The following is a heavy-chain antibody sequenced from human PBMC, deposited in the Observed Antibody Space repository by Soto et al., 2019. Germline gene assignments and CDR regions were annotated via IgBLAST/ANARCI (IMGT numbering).Heavy chain of an antibody. D-gene: IGHD2-15*01. CDR2: LYYGGRT. CDR3: ARGTPSPLIVRSSRGPWFDP. V-gene: IGHV4-59*08. CDR1: GGSISSYY. Sequence: LSLTCTVSGGSISSYYWSWIRQPTGKGLELIGYLYYGGRTNYNPSLKSRVTISVDTSKMQVSLKLSSVTAADTAVYFCARGTPSPLIVRSSRGPWFDPWGQGTMVTVSS. J-gene: IGHJ5*02.